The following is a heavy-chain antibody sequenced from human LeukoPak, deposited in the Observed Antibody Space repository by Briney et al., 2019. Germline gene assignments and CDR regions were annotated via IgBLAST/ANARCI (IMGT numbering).Heavy chain of an antibody. Sequence: SETLSLTCAVYGGSFSGYYWSWIRQPPGKGLEWIGEINHSGSTNYNPSLKSRVTISVDTSKNQFSLKLSSLTSADTAVYYFARGLGYDFWSGSLDVWGKGTTVTVSS. CDR3: ARGLGYDFWSGSLDV. D-gene: IGHD3-3*01. J-gene: IGHJ6*04. CDR2: INHSGST. CDR1: GGSFSGYY. V-gene: IGHV4-34*01.